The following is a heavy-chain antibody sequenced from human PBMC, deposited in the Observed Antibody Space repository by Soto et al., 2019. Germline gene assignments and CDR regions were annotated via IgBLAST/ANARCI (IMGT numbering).Heavy chain of an antibody. V-gene: IGHV1-24*01. Sequence: ASVKVSCKVSGYTLTELSMHWVRQAPGKGLEWMGGFDPEDGETIYAQKFQGRVTMTEDTSTDTAYMELSSLRSEDTAVYYCATPYCSGGSCYFHYYYYGMDVWGQGTTV. CDR1: GYTLTELS. CDR2: FDPEDGET. D-gene: IGHD2-15*01. J-gene: IGHJ6*02. CDR3: ATPYCSGGSCYFHYYYYGMDV.